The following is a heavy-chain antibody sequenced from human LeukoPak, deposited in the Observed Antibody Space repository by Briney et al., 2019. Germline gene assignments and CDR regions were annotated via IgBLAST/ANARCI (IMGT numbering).Heavy chain of an antibody. V-gene: IGHV3-21*04. Sequence: GGSLRLSCAASGFTFSSYSMNWVRQAPGKGLEWVSSISSSSSYIYYADSVKGRFTISRDNAKNSLSLQMNSLRAEDTAVYYCARVENIAVARTDYWGQGTLVTVSS. CDR1: GFTFSSYS. J-gene: IGHJ4*02. D-gene: IGHD6-19*01. CDR3: ARVENIAVARTDY. CDR2: ISSSSSYI.